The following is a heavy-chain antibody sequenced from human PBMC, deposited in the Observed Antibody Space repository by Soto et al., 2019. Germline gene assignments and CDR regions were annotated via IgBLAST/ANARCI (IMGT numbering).Heavy chain of an antibody. D-gene: IGHD6-6*01. CDR3: ARRGGSSSGYYYYAMDV. CDR2: IYSNGDT. V-gene: IGHV4-31*03. CDR1: SDSMNSGGYY. Sequence: QVQLQESGPGRVKPSQTLSLTCSVSSDSMNSGGYYWSWIRQHPGKGLEWIGYIYSNGDTYYNPSLKSRVTISVDTSKNQFSLNLTSVTAADTAVYYCARRGGSSSGYYYYAMDVWGQGTTVTVSS. J-gene: IGHJ6*02.